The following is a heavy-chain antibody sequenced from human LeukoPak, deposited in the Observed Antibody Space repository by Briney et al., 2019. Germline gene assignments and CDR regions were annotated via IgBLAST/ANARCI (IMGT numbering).Heavy chain of an antibody. CDR2: ISYDGSNK. CDR1: GFTFSSYA. V-gene: IGHV3-30*04. CDR3: ASIRTAAGDFDY. J-gene: IGHJ4*02. D-gene: IGHD1-14*01. Sequence: QPGRSLRLSCAASGFTFSSYAMHWVRQAPGKGLEWVAVISYDGSNKYYADSVKGRFTISRDNSKNTLYLQMNSLRAEDTAVYYCASIRTAAGDFDYWGQGTLVTVSS.